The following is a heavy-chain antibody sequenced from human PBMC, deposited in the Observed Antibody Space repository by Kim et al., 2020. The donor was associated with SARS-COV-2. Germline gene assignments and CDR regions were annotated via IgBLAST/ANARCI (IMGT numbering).Heavy chain of an antibody. V-gene: IGHV3-23*01. Sequence: YYADSVKGRFTISRDDFKNTLYLQMNSLRADDPAVYYCAKDLSGWRFDPWGQGTLVTVSS. CDR3: AKDLSGWRFDP. D-gene: IGHD2-15*01. J-gene: IGHJ5*02.